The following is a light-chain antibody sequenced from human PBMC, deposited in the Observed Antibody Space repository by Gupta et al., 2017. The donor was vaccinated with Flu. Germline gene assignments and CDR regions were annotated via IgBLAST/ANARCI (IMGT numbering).Light chain of an antibody. CDR2: GAS. CDR3: QQYGSSPRT. CDR1: QSVSSSY. Sequence: GTLSLAPGERATLSCRASQSVSSSYLAWYQQKPGQAPRLLIYGASSRATGIPHRFSGSGSGTDFTLTISRLEPEDFAVYYCQQYGSSPRTFGQGTKVEIK. V-gene: IGKV3-20*01. J-gene: IGKJ1*01.